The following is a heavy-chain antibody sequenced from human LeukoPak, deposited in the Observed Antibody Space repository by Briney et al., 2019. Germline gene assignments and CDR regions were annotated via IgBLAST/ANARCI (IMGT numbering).Heavy chain of an antibody. CDR1: GGSISNYY. CDR3: ARRQIYFDY. CDR2: IYYSGST. J-gene: IGHJ4*02. Sequence: SETLSLTCTVSGGSISNYYWSWIRQPPGKGLEWIGYIYYSGSTNHNPSLKSRVTLSVDTSKNQVSLKLSSVTAADTAVYYCARRQIYFDYWGQGTLVTVSS. V-gene: IGHV4-59*08.